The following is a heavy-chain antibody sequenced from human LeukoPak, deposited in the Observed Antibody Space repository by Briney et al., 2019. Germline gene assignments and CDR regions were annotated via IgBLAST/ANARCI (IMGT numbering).Heavy chain of an antibody. J-gene: IGHJ4*02. D-gene: IGHD3-22*01. Sequence: GRSLRLSCAASGFTFSTYAMHWVRQAPGKGLEWVAFIRYDGSNKYYADSVKGRFTISRDNSKNTLYLQMNSLRAEDTAVYYCAKDYYYDSSGYWDYWGQGTLVTVSS. V-gene: IGHV3-30*02. CDR2: IRYDGSNK. CDR1: GFTFSTYA. CDR3: AKDYYYDSSGYWDY.